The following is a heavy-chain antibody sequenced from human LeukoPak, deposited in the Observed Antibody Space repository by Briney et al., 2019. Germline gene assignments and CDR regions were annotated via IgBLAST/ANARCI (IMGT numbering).Heavy chain of an antibody. CDR1: GFTVSSNH. CDR3: AGRSGSFDC. CDR2: IKQDGSKK. D-gene: IGHD3-10*01. V-gene: IGHV3-7*01. J-gene: IGHJ4*02. Sequence: PGGSLRLSCAASGFTVSSNHMSWVRQAPGKGLEWVANIKQDGSKKNYVDSVKGRFTISRDNAKNSLYLQMNSLRVEDTAVYYCAGRSGSFDCWGQGTLVTVSS.